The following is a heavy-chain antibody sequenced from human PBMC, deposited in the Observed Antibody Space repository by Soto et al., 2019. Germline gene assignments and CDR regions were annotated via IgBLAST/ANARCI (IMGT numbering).Heavy chain of an antibody. V-gene: IGHV4-59*01. Sequence: SETLSLTCTVSGGSISSYYWSWIRQPPGKGLEWIGYIYYSGSTNYNPSLKSRVTISVDTSKNQFSLKLSSVTAADTAVYYCAREYGPFDYWGQGTLVTVSS. CDR1: GGSISSYY. D-gene: IGHD4-17*01. J-gene: IGHJ4*02. CDR3: AREYGPFDY. CDR2: IYYSGST.